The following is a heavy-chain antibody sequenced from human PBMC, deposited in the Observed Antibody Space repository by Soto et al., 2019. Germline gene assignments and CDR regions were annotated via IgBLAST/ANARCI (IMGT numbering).Heavy chain of an antibody. Sequence: PGGSLRVSCAASGFTFSSYAMSWGREAPGKGLEWVSAISGSGGSTYYADSVKGRFTISRDNSKNTLYLQMNSPRAEDTAVYYCPKTSDHDRENLVFLEWFTPDSSYSYMDAWCKVTTVTVSS. CDR3: PKTSDHDRENLVFLEWFTPDSSYSYMDA. V-gene: IGHV3-23*01. CDR1: GFTFSSYA. J-gene: IGHJ6*03. D-gene: IGHD3-3*01. CDR2: ISGSGGST.